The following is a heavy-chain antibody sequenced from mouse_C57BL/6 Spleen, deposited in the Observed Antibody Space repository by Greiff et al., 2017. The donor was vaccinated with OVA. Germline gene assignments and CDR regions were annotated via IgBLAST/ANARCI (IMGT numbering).Heavy chain of an antibody. CDR1: GYTFTSYW. V-gene: IGHV1-50*01. CDR2: IDPSDSYT. CDR3: AMHSRIRAMDY. Sequence: LQQPGAELVKPGASVKLSCKASGYTFTSYWMQWVKQRPGQGLEWIGEIDPSDSYTNYNQKFKGKATLTVDTSSSTAYMQLSSLTSEDSAVYYCAMHSRIRAMDYWGQGTSVTVSS. J-gene: IGHJ4*01. D-gene: IGHD1-1*01.